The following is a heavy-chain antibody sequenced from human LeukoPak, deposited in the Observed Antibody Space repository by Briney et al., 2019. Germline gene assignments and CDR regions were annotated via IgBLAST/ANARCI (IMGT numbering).Heavy chain of an antibody. Sequence: ASVKVSCKTSGYLFISYGINWVRQAPGQGLEWMGWISGHTGQATYAQKFQDRLTMTSDVPTTTAYMELTGLRFNDTAVYFCAKDLYSSLSGSEVFDIWGQGTRVTV. CDR1: GYLFISYG. CDR2: ISGHTGQA. CDR3: AKDLYSSLSGSEVFDI. J-gene: IGHJ3*02. V-gene: IGHV1-18*01. D-gene: IGHD3-10*01.